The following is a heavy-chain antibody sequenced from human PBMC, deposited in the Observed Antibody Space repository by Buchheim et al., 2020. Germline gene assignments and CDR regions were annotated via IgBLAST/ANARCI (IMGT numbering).Heavy chain of an antibody. CDR1: GDSMSGNPNW. V-gene: IGHV4-39*01. Sequence: QLQLQESGPGLVKPSETLSLTCSVSGDSMSGNPNWWAWIRQPPGKGLEWIGSMYYSGTAYYKPSLKSRVTKSVDTARKQFSLKVISVTAADTAVYYCARQRGAGAWTFDFWGPGIL. J-gene: IGHJ4*02. CDR3: ARQRGAGAWTFDF. CDR2: MYYSGTA. D-gene: IGHD1-1*01.